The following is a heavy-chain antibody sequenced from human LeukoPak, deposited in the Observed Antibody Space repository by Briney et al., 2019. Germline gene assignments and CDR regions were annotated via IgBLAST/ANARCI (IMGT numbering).Heavy chain of an antibody. CDR1: GGSISSSSYY. D-gene: IGHD3-9*01. J-gene: IGHJ3*02. CDR3: ARDKHYDILTGYYKAAFDI. V-gene: IGHV4-39*02. Sequence: SETLSLTCTVSGGSISSSSYYWGWIRQPPGKGLEWSGSIYYSGSTYYNPSLKSRVTISVDTSKNQFSLKLSSVTAADTAVYYCARDKHYDILTGYYKAAFDIWGQGTMVTVSS. CDR2: IYYSGST.